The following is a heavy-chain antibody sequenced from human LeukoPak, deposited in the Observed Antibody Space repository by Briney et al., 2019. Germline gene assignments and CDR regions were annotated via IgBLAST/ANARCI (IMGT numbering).Heavy chain of an antibody. CDR2: INQDGSEK. V-gene: IGHV3-7*01. J-gene: IGHJ4*02. D-gene: IGHD5-24*01. CDR3: ARERDGRFFDY. Sequence: PGGSLRLSCAASGFTFSDYYMSWIRQAPGKGLEWVANINQDGSEKYFVDSVKGRFTISRDNAKNSLHLQMNTLRGEDTAVYYCARERDGRFFDYWGQGTLVTVSS. CDR1: GFTFSDYY.